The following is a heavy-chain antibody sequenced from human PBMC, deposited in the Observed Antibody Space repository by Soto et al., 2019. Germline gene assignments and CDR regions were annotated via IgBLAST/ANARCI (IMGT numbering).Heavy chain of an antibody. Sequence: PGGSLRLSCAASGFTFSSYEMNWVRQAPGKGLEWVSYISSSGSTIYYADSVKGRFTISRDNAKNSLYLQMNSLRAEDTAVYYCARSLVGAKDYWGQGTLVTVSS. J-gene: IGHJ4*02. D-gene: IGHD1-26*01. CDR2: ISSSGSTI. CDR1: GFTFSSYE. CDR3: ARSLVGAKDY. V-gene: IGHV3-48*03.